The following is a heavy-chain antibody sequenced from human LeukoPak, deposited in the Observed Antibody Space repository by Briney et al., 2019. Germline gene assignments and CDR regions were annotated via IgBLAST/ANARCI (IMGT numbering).Heavy chain of an antibody. CDR1: GFTFSSYA. D-gene: IGHD2-21*02. CDR3: ARGGFVVVTAIATWFDP. CDR2: ISGSGGST. Sequence: PGGSLRLSCAASGFTFSSYAMSWVRQAPGKGLEWVSAISGSGGSTYYADSVKGRFTISRDNSKNTLYLQMNSLRAEDTAVYYCARGGFVVVTAIATWFDPWGQGTLVTVSS. V-gene: IGHV3-23*01. J-gene: IGHJ5*02.